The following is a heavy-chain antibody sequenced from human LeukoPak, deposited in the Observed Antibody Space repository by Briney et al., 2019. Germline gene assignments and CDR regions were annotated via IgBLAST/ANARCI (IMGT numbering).Heavy chain of an antibody. D-gene: IGHD3-16*01. CDR2: IDPSDSYT. CDR3: ARHARRPGGALHSGMDV. J-gene: IGHJ6*04. Sequence: GESLKISCKSSGYSFTSYWISWVRQMPGKGLEWMGRIDPSDSYTNYSPSFQGHVTISADKSISTAYLQWSSLKASDTAMYYCARHARRPGGALHSGMDVWGKGTTVTVSS. CDR1: GYSFTSYW. V-gene: IGHV5-10-1*01.